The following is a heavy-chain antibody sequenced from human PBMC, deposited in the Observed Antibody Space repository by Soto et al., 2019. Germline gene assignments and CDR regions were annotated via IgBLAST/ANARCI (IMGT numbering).Heavy chain of an antibody. CDR1: GYTFTSYY. Sequence: GASVKVSCKASGYTFTSYYMHWVRQAPGQGLEWMGIINPSGGSTSYAQKFQGRVTMTRDTSTSTVYMELSSLRSEDTAVYYCARDLEGTYCTNGVCSPYYYYGMDVWGQGTTVTVSS. D-gene: IGHD2-8*01. J-gene: IGHJ6*02. CDR3: ARDLEGTYCTNGVCSPYYYYGMDV. CDR2: INPSGGST. V-gene: IGHV1-46*01.